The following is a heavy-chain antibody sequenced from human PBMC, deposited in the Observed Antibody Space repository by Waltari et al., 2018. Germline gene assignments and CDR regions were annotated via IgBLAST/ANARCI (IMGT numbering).Heavy chain of an antibody. J-gene: IGHJ4*02. Sequence: QVQLVQSGAEVKKPGASVKVSCKASGYTFTSYDMNWVRQATGQGLEWMGWSSRTSCNTGFARKFQVRVTMTRNTSISTAYMELSSLRSEDTAVYYCASALGYFDYWGQGTLVTVSS. CDR1: GYTFTSYD. CDR2: SSRTSCNT. V-gene: IGHV1-8*01. CDR3: ASALGYFDY. D-gene: IGHD1-26*01.